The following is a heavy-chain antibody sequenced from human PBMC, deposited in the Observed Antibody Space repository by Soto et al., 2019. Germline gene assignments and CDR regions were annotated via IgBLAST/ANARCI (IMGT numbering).Heavy chain of an antibody. CDR3: AVSLYGVVLHYYYRMDV. CDR1: GFPFWTYS. CDR2: ISGSGTAT. J-gene: IGHJ6*02. D-gene: IGHD3-3*01. V-gene: IGHV3-23*01. Sequence: PGGSLRLSCEASGFPFWTYSMSWVRQAPRKGLEWVSGISGSGTATYYTDSVKGRFTVSRDNSKDTLFLQMNTLRVEDTAFYYCAVSLYGVVLHYYYRMDVWGPGTSVTVSS.